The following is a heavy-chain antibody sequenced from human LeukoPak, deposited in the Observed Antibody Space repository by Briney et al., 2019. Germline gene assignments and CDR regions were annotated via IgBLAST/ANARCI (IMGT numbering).Heavy chain of an antibody. V-gene: IGHV4-34*01. D-gene: IGHD3-22*01. CDR3: ARVNYYDSSGYLDY. J-gene: IGHJ4*02. Sequence: PSETLSLTCAVYGGSFSGYYWSGIRQPPGKGLEWIGEINHSGSTNYNPSLKSRVTISVDTSKNQFSLKVSSVTAADTAVYYCARVNYYDSSGYLDYWGQGTLVTVSS. CDR2: INHSGST. CDR1: GGSFSGYY.